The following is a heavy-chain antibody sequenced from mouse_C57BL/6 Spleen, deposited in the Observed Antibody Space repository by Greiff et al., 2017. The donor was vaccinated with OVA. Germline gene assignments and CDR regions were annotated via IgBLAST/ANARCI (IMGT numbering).Heavy chain of an antibody. CDR3: ARRTMITEGFAY. Sequence: QVQLQQPGAELVMPGASVKLSCKASGYTFTSYWMHWVKQRPGQGLEWIGEIDPSDSYTNYNQKFKGKSTLTVDKSSSTAHMQLSSLTSEDSAVYYCARRTMITEGFAYWGQGTLVTVSA. CDR2: IDPSDSYT. D-gene: IGHD2-4*01. J-gene: IGHJ3*01. V-gene: IGHV1-69*01. CDR1: GYTFTSYW.